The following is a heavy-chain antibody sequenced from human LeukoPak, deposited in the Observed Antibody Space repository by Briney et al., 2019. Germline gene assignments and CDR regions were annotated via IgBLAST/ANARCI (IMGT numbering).Heavy chain of an antibody. CDR2: ISSSSSYI. D-gene: IGHD2-15*01. CDR1: GFTFSSYS. Sequence: GGSLRLSCAASGFTFSSYSMNWVRQAPGKGLEWVSSISSSSSYIYYADSVKGRFTISRDNAKNSLYLQMNSLRAEDTAVYYCARAHCSGGSCYQGAFDYWGQGTLVTVSS. V-gene: IGHV3-21*01. CDR3: ARAHCSGGSCYQGAFDY. J-gene: IGHJ4*02.